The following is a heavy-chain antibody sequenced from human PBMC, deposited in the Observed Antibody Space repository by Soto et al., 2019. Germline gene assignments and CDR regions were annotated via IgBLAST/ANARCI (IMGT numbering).Heavy chain of an antibody. V-gene: IGHV1-18*01. CDR3: ARDGDPPAYYFDY. CDR1: GYTFTSYG. CDR2: ISAYNGNT. J-gene: IGHJ4*02. D-gene: IGHD2-21*02. Sequence: QVQLVQSGAEVKKPGASVKVSCKPSGYTFTSYGISWVRQAPGQGLEWMGWISAYNGNTNYAQKLQGRVSMTTDTSTNTAYMELRSPRYDDTAVYYCARDGDPPAYYFDYWGQGTLVTVSS.